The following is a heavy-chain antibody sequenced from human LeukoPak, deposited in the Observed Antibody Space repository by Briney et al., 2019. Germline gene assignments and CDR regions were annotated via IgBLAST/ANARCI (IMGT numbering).Heavy chain of an antibody. V-gene: IGHV3-48*03. CDR1: GFTFSSYE. CDR2: MSSRGSII. D-gene: IGHD6-13*01. Sequence: PGRSLRLSCAASGFTFSSYEMNWVRQAPGNGLEWVSYMSSRGSIIFYADSVKGRFTISRDNAKNSLYLQMDSLRVEDTAVYYCARGAAGGMYNWFDPWGQGTLVTVSS. J-gene: IGHJ5*02. CDR3: ARGAAGGMYNWFDP.